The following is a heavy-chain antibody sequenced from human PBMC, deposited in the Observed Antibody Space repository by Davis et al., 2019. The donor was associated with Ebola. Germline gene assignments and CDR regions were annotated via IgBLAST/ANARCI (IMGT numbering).Heavy chain of an antibody. D-gene: IGHD3-10*01. V-gene: IGHV4-59*03. CDR1: GVSISRHY. CDR2: IYYTGSA. CDR3: SERGSSV. J-gene: IGHJ4*02. Sequence: PGGSLRLSCTVSGVSISRHYWSWIRQPPGKRLEWIGSIYYTGSAYYNSSLACRATISVDTSKNQFSLKLTSVTAADTAMYYCSERGSSVWGQGTLVTVSS.